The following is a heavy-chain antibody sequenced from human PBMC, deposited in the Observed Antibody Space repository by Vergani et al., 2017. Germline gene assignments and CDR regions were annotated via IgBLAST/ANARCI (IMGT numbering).Heavy chain of an antibody. V-gene: IGHV3-23*01. D-gene: IGHD6-19*01. CDR2: ISARYPST. CDR1: GFTFSACP. Sequence: EVQLLQSGGGVIQPGGSVRLSCAASGFTFSACPMTWVRQAPGKGLEWVSAISARYPSTYYADSVKGRFTISRDNSKDTLYLQMNSLRVEDTAIYYCARDRGIGAVAGTWYFDLWGRGTLVTVSS. CDR3: ARDRGIGAVAGTWYFDL. J-gene: IGHJ2*01.